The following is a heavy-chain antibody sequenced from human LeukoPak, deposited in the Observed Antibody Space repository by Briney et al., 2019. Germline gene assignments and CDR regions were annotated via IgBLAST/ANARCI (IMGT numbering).Heavy chain of an antibody. V-gene: IGHV3-23*01. J-gene: IGHJ4*02. Sequence: PGGSLRLSCAASEFTFSSYAMTWVRQAPGKGLEWVSAISASGGSTYYADSVKGRFTISRDNAKNSLYLQMNSLRAEDTAVYYCARERAEMATLTFDYWGQGTLVTVSS. D-gene: IGHD5-24*01. CDR3: ARERAEMATLTFDY. CDR2: ISASGGST. CDR1: EFTFSSYA.